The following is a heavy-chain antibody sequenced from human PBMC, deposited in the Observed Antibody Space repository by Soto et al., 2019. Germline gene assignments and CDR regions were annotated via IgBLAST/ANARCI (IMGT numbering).Heavy chain of an antibody. J-gene: IGHJ4*02. D-gene: IGHD4-17*01. CDR2: IYYSGST. CDR3: ARQSDYGDYVSAFDY. V-gene: IGHV4-59*08. CDR1: GGSISIYY. Sequence: SETLSLTCTVSGGSISIYYWSWIRQPPGKGLEWIGYIYYSGSTNYNPSLKSRVTISVDTSKNQFSLKLSPVTAADTAVYYCARQSDYGDYVSAFDYWGQGTLVTVSS.